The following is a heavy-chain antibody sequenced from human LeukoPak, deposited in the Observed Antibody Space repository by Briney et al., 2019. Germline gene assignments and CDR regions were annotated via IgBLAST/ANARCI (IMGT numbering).Heavy chain of an antibody. CDR2: TYYRSKWYN. CDR1: GDSVSINSAA. Sequence: SQTLSLTYAISGDSVSINSAAWNWVRQSPSRGLEWLGRTYYRSKWYNNYAVSVKSRITINPDTSKNQFSLQLNSVTPEDTAVYYCARQSGYNYARNYYYYYYMDVWGKGTTVTVSS. CDR3: ARQSGYNYARNYYYYYYMDV. J-gene: IGHJ6*03. D-gene: IGHD5-18*01. V-gene: IGHV6-1*01.